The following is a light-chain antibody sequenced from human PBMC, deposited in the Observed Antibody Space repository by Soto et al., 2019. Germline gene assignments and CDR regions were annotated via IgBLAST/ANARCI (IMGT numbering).Light chain of an antibody. Sequence: EIVLTQSPGTLSLSPGERATLSCRASQSISVSYLARFQQKPGQAPRLVVYGASSRAIGIPDRFRGSGSGTDFSLTISRLEPEDFAVYYCQQFGSSPLTFGGGTKVEIK. CDR1: QSISVSY. V-gene: IGKV3-20*01. CDR2: GAS. J-gene: IGKJ4*01. CDR3: QQFGSSPLT.